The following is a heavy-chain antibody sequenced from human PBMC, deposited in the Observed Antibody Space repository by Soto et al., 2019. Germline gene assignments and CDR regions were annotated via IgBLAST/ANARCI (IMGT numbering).Heavy chain of an antibody. J-gene: IGHJ4*02. D-gene: IGHD3-10*01. Sequence: EVQLLESGGGLVQPGGSLRLSCAASGFTFSNYAMSWVRQAPGKGLEWVSAISGSGGSTYYADSVKGRFTISRHNSNNTLYLQMNSLRAEDTAVYYCAKDPRVHYYDSASSPYWGQGTLVTVSS. CDR3: AKDPRVHYYDSASSPY. CDR2: ISGSGGST. V-gene: IGHV3-23*01. CDR1: GFTFSNYA.